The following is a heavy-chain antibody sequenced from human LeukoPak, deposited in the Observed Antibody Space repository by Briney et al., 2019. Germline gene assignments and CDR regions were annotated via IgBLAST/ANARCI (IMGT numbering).Heavy chain of an antibody. D-gene: IGHD5-24*01. CDR2: IYPGDSDT. CDR3: ARHSDGYNPDY. J-gene: IGHJ4*02. Sequence: GESXQISCXGXXYXXTSYWIGWVRQMPGKGLEWMGIIYPGDSDTRYSPSFQGQVTISADKSISTAYLQWSSLKASDTAMYYCARHSDGYNPDYWGQGTLVTVSS. CDR1: XYXXTSYW. V-gene: IGHV5-51*01.